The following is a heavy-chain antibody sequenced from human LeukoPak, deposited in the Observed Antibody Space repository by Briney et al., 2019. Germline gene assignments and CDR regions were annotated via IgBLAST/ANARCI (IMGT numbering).Heavy chain of an antibody. D-gene: IGHD1-7*01. J-gene: IGHJ4*02. V-gene: IGHV3-23*01. CDR2: ISGSGGST. CDR1: GFTFNSYA. Sequence: GGSLRLSCAASGFTFNSYAMSWVRQAPGKGLEWVSAISGSGGSTYYADSVKGRFTISRDQSKNTLYLQMNSLGAEDTAVYYCAKVAPYGNYLFHYWGQGTLVTVSS. CDR3: AKVAPYGNYLFHY.